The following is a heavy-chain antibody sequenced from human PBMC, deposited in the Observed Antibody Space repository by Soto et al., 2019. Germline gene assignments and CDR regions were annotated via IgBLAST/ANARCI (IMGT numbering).Heavy chain of an antibody. J-gene: IGHJ5*02. Sequence: GSLRLSCAASGFTFSSYAMSWVRQAPGKGLEWVSAISGSGGSTYYADSVKGRFTISRDNSKNTLYLQMNSLRAEDTAVYYCAKGGVYDYSFSWFDPWGQGTLVTVSS. D-gene: IGHD4-4*01. CDR1: GFTFSSYA. CDR3: AKGGVYDYSFSWFDP. V-gene: IGHV3-23*01. CDR2: ISGSGGST.